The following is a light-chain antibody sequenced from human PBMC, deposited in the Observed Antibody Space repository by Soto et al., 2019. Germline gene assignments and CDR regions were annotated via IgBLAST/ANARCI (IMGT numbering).Light chain of an antibody. J-gene: IGLJ2*01. CDR1: ALSKEH. Sequence: SYELTQPPSVSVAPGQTATITCFGEALSKEHAHWFQQRPGQAPVLLIYQDSERPSGIPERVSGSSSGTTVTLTISGVQAEDEADYYCQSRDSSGDKVIFGGGTKLTVL. CDR2: QDS. V-gene: IGLV3-25*03. CDR3: QSRDSSGDKVI.